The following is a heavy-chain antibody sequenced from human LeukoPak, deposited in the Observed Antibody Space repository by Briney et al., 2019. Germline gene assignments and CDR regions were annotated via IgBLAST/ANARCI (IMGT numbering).Heavy chain of an antibody. CDR1: GYTFTSYG. Sequence: ASVKVTCKASGYTFTSYGISWVRQAPGQGLEWMGWISAYNGNTNYAQKLQGRVTMTTDTSTSTAYMELRSLRSDDTAVYCCAPGGGPMVRGVMAFDYWGQGTLVTVSS. V-gene: IGHV1-18*01. J-gene: IGHJ4*02. CDR3: APGGGPMVRGVMAFDY. D-gene: IGHD3-10*01. CDR2: ISAYNGNT.